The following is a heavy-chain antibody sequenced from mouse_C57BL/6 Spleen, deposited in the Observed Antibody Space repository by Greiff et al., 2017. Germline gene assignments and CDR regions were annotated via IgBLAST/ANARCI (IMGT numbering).Heavy chain of an antibody. CDR3: ARDGRRAFDY. CDR1: GFTFSSYA. CDR2: ISDGGSYT. J-gene: IGHJ2*01. Sequence: EVKLMESGGGLVKPGGSLKLSCAASGFTFSSYAMSWVRQTPEKRLEWVATISDGGSYTYYPDNVKGRFTISRDNAKNNLYLQMSHLKSEDTAMYYCARDGRRAFDYWGQGTTLTVSS. D-gene: IGHD3-1*01. V-gene: IGHV5-4*01.